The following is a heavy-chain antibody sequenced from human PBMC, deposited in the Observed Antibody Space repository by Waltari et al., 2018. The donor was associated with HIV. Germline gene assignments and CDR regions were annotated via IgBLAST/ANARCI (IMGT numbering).Heavy chain of an antibody. V-gene: IGHV1-8*01. CDR3: ASGCSSTSCSANWFDP. D-gene: IGHD2-2*01. J-gene: IGHJ5*02. CDR1: GYTFTSYD. CDR2: MNPNSSNT. Sequence: QVQLVQSGAEVKKPGASVKVSCKASGYTFTSYDINWVRQATGQGLEWMGWMNPNSSNTGYAQKFQGRVTMTRNTSISTAYMELSSLRSEDTAVYYCASGCSSTSCSANWFDPWGQGTLVTVSS.